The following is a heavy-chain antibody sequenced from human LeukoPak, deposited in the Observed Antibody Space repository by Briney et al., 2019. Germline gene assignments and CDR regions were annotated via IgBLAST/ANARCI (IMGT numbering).Heavy chain of an antibody. J-gene: IGHJ3*02. CDR1: GFTFSDYY. V-gene: IGHV3-11*01. CDR3: ARDQSPQWHGRSDAFDI. Sequence: PGGSLRLSCAASGFTFSDYYMSWIRQAPGKGLEWVSYISSSGSTIYYADSVKGRFTISRDNAKNSLYLQMNSLRAEDTAVYYCARDQSPQWHGRSDAFDIWGQGTMVTVSS. D-gene: IGHD6-19*01. CDR2: ISSSGSTI.